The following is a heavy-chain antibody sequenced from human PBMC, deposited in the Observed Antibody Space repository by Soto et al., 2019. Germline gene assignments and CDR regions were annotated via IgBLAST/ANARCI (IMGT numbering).Heavy chain of an antibody. CDR2: SSATGAGT. V-gene: IGHV3-23*01. Sequence: EVQLLESGGGLVQPGGSLRLSCEASGFTFSSYGMTWVRQAPGKGLEWVSFSSATGAGTYYADSVKGRFTISRVNSKNSLYLQMATLRADDTAVYYCAKDRRAGGNYGFYSDFWGQGALVIVSS. CDR3: AKDRRAGGNYGFYSDF. J-gene: IGHJ4*02. D-gene: IGHD1-7*01. CDR1: GFTFSSYG.